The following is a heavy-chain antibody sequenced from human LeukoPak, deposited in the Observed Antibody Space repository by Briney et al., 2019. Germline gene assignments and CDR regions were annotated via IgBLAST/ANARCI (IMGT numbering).Heavy chain of an antibody. D-gene: IGHD6-13*01. CDR3: ARDSGYSSSWYGYYYGMDV. CDR2: INWNGGST. CDR1: GFTFDDYG. J-gene: IGHJ6*02. V-gene: IGHV3-20*04. Sequence: GGSLRLSCAASGFTFDDYGMSWVRQAPGKGLEWVSGINWNGGSTGYADSVKGRFTISRDNAKNSLYLQMNSLRAEDTAVYYCARDSGYSSSWYGYYYGMDVWGQGTTVTVSS.